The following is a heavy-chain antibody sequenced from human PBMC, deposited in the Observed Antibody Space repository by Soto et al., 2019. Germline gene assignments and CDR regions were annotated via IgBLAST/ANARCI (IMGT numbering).Heavy chain of an antibody. Sequence: WSLRLSCAASGFTFSSYGMHWVRQAPGKGLEWVAVIWYDGSNKYYADSVKGRFTISRDNSKNTLYLQMNSLRAEDTAVYYCARGGRIAAAGGNDYWGQGTLVTVSS. J-gene: IGHJ4*02. CDR1: GFTFSSYG. CDR3: ARGGRIAAAGGNDY. D-gene: IGHD6-13*01. CDR2: IWYDGSNK. V-gene: IGHV3-33*01.